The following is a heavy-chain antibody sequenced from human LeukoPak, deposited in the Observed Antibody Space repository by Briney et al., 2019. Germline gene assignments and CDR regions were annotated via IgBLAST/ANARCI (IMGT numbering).Heavy chain of an antibody. Sequence: PGGSLRLSCAASGFTFSSYGMNWVRQAPGKGLEWVSSISSSSSYIYYADSVKGRFTISRDNAKNSLYLQMNSLKTEDTAVYYCTTGGVYAEYFQHWGQGTLVTVSS. D-gene: IGHD1-26*01. CDR3: TTGGVYAEYFQH. V-gene: IGHV3-21*03. CDR2: ISSSSSYI. J-gene: IGHJ1*01. CDR1: GFTFSSYG.